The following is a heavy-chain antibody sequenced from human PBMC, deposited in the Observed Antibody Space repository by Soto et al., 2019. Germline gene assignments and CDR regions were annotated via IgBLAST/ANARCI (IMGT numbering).Heavy chain of an antibody. V-gene: IGHV1-3*01. Sequence: ASVKVSCKASGYTFTSYAMHWVCQAPGQRLEWMGWINAGNGNTKYSQKFQGRVTITRDTSASTAYMELSSLRSEDTAVYYCARDYCSSTSCYRVWYYYYGMDVWGQGTTVTVSS. J-gene: IGHJ6*02. D-gene: IGHD2-2*02. CDR2: INAGNGNT. CDR1: GYTFTSYA. CDR3: ARDYCSSTSCYRVWYYYYGMDV.